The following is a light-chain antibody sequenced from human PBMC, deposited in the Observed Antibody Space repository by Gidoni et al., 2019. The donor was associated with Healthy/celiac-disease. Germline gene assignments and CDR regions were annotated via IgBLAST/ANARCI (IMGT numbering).Light chain of an antibody. CDR2: QDN. V-gene: IGLV3-1*01. CDR1: KLGDKY. J-gene: IGLJ2*01. CDR3: QAWDSSTVV. Sequence: SYELTQPPSVSVSPGPTASIPCSGDKLGDKYACWYHQKPGQSPVLVIYQDNKRPSGIPERFSGSNSGNTATLTISGTQAMDEADYYCQAWDSSTVVFGGGTKLTVL.